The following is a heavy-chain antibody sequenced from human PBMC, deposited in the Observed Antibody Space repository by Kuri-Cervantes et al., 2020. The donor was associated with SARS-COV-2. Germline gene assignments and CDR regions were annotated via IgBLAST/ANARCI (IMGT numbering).Heavy chain of an antibody. Sequence: ASVKVSCKASGYTFTSYDINWVRQATGQGLEWMGWMNPNSGNTGYAQKFQGRVTITRNTSISTAYMELSSLRAEDTAVYYCARDFPAYCTNGVCYSEYFQHWGQGTLVTVSS. D-gene: IGHD2-8*01. CDR1: GYTFTSYD. CDR2: MNPNSGNT. V-gene: IGHV1-8*03. J-gene: IGHJ1*01. CDR3: ARDFPAYCTNGVCYSEYFQH.